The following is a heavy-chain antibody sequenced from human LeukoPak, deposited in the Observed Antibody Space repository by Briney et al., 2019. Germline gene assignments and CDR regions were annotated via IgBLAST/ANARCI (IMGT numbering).Heavy chain of an antibody. CDR1: GGTFSNYE. Sequence: ASVKVSCKASGGTFSNYEINWLRQAPGQGLEWLGGIIPLYRTSNYAQRFQDRVTMTADISTTTAYMEMMSLISEDTAVYYCATNSNTGGRGNFFDSWGQGSLVTVTT. CDR3: ATNSNTGGRGNFFDS. D-gene: IGHD4-23*01. V-gene: IGHV1-69*06. J-gene: IGHJ4*02. CDR2: IIPLYRTS.